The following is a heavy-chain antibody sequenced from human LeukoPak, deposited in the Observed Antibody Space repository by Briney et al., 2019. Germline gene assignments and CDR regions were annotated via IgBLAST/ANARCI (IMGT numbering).Heavy chain of an antibody. CDR2: INHSGST. D-gene: IGHD3-22*01. V-gene: IGHV4-34*01. CDR1: GGSFSGYY. CDR3: ARGQYYYDSSGYYSLRYYFDY. J-gene: IGHJ4*02. Sequence: SETLSLTCAVYGGSFSGYYWSWIRRPPGKGLEWIGEINHSGSTNYNPSLKSRVTISVDTSKNQFSLKLSSVTAADTAVYYCARGQYYYDSSGYYSLRYYFDYWGQGTLVTVSS.